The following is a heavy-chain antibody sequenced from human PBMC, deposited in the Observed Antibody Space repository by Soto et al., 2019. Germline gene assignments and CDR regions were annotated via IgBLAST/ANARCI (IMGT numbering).Heavy chain of an antibody. D-gene: IGHD5-12*01. CDR1: GGSISSYY. CDR3: TRDLDIGPRGYGQSNV. V-gene: IGHV4-59*01. CDR2: VYFSGST. Sequence: SETLSLTGSISGGSISSYYWSWIRQTRGKGLEWIGYVYFSGSTNYNPSLKSRVLISIDTSRNQFSLKLNAVTAADTAVYYCTRDLDIGPRGYGQSNVWLQGKTVTAS. J-gene: IGHJ6*02.